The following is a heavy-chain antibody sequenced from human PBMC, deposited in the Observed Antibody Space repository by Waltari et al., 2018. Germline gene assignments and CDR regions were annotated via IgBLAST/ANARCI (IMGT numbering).Heavy chain of an antibody. Sequence: QVLLQESGPGLVPASQTLSLTCTVSGDSISSADYYWSWIRRPAGKEMQWIGRVSSTGGANYDPSLKRRATISVDSSKNEFSLSLTSVTAADTATYYCAREDLAVRKTGGFDYWGQGVMVSVSS. CDR3: AREDLAVRKTGGFDY. V-gene: IGHV4-61*02. CDR2: VSSTGGA. D-gene: IGHD6-19*01. J-gene: IGHJ4*02. CDR1: GDSISSADYY.